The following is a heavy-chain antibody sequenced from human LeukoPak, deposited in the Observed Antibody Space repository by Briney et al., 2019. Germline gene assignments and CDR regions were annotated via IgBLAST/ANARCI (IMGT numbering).Heavy chain of an antibody. Sequence: LSLTCTVSGGSISSSSYYWGWIRQPPGKGLEWVAVISYDGSNKDYADSVKGRFTISRDNSKNTLYLQMNSLRAEDTAVYYCARSHDYGDYFYYYYYMDVWGKGTTVTVSS. CDR3: ARSHDYGDYFYYYYYMDV. D-gene: IGHD4-17*01. J-gene: IGHJ6*03. CDR2: ISYDGSNK. CDR1: GGSISSSS. V-gene: IGHV3-30*03.